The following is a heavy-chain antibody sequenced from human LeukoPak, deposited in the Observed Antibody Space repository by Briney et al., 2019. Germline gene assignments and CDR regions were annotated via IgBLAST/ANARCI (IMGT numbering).Heavy chain of an antibody. CDR1: GYTFTSYG. D-gene: IGHD5-12*01. J-gene: IGHJ4*02. Sequence: GASVKVSCKASGYTFTSYGISWVRQAPGQGLEWMGWISAYHGNTNYARKLQGRVTMTTDTSTSTAYMELRSLRSDDTAVYYCARHILSGYDFDYWGQGTLVTVSS. CDR3: ARHILSGYDFDY. V-gene: IGHV1-18*01. CDR2: ISAYHGNT.